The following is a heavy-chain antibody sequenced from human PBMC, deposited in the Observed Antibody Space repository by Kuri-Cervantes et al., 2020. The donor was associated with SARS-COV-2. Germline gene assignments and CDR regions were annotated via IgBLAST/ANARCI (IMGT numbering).Heavy chain of an antibody. V-gene: IGHV3-48*02. CDR2: ISSSSSTI. CDR3: AREGYYDSSGYFDY. Sequence: GESLKISCAASGFTFSSYSMNWVRQAPGKGLEWVSYISSSSSTIYYADSVKGRFTISRDNVKNSLYLQMNSLRDEDTAVYYCAREGYYDSSGYFDYWGQGTLVTVSS. D-gene: IGHD3-22*01. CDR1: GFTFSSYS. J-gene: IGHJ4*02.